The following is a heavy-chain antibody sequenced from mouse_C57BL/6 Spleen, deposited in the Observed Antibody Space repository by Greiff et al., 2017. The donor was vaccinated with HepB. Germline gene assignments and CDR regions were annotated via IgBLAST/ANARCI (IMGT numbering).Heavy chain of an antibody. D-gene: IGHD1-1*01. J-gene: IGHJ4*01. CDR1: GYTFTSYW. Sequence: VQLQQPGAELVRPGSSVKLSCKASGYTFTSYWMHWVKQRPIQGLEWIGNIDPSDSETHYNQKFKDKATLTVDTSSSTAYMQLSSLTSEDSAVYYCARVIGYYYGSSSYYAMDYWGQGTSVTVSS. V-gene: IGHV1-52*01. CDR2: IDPSDSET. CDR3: ARVIGYYYGSSSYYAMDY.